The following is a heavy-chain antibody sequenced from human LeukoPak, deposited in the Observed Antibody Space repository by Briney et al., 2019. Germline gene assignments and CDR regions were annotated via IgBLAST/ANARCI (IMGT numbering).Heavy chain of an antibody. D-gene: IGHD2-2*01. V-gene: IGHV4-30-4*02. Sequence: SETLSLTCTVSGGSISSGDYYWNWIRQPPGKGLGWIGYIYYSGSTYYNPSLKSRVTISVDTSKSQFSLKLNSVTAADTAVYYCAGGGYCSRASCFAPLFDFWGQGVLVTVSS. CDR3: AGGGYCSRASCFAPLFDF. CDR1: GGSISSGDYY. CDR2: IYYSGST. J-gene: IGHJ4*02.